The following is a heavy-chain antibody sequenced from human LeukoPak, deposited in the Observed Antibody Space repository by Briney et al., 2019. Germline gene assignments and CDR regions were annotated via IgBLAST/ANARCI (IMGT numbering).Heavy chain of an antibody. J-gene: IGHJ4*02. D-gene: IGHD6-19*01. CDR1: GYTFSSYA. Sequence: GRSLRLSCAASGYTFSSYAMHWVRQAPGKGLEWVAVISYDGSNKFYADSVKGRFTISRDNSKNTLYLQMNSLRAEDTAVYYCAKAGYSSGWRNFDSWGQGTLVTVSS. CDR2: ISYDGSNK. CDR3: AKAGYSSGWRNFDS. V-gene: IGHV3-30*04.